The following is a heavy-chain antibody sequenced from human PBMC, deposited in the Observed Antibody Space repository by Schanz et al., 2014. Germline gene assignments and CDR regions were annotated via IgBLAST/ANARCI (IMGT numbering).Heavy chain of an antibody. CDR3: TTQQLGSHYLYGMDV. CDR1: GFTFSIYG. J-gene: IGHJ6*02. V-gene: IGHV3-23*01. CDR2: MIGSGSSV. Sequence: EVQLLESGGGLVQPGGSLRLSCAASGFTFSIYGMSWVRQAPGKGLEWVSRMIGSGSSVFYADSVKGRFTISRDNLKNTVYLQMNSQRPGDTAGDYCTTQQLGSHYLYGMDVWGQGTTVTVS. D-gene: IGHD6-13*01.